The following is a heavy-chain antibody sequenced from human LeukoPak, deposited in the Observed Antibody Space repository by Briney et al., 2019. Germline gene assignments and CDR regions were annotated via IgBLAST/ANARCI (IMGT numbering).Heavy chain of an antibody. CDR2: IWYDGRNR. D-gene: IGHD3-10*01. J-gene: IGHJ4*02. Sequence: PGGSLRLSCAASGFTFSSYGMHWVRQAPGKGLEWVAVIWYDGRNRYYADSVKGRFTISRDNSKNTLYLQMNSLRAEDTAVYYCARDKLGRGVITATIDYWGQGTLVTVSS. CDR1: GFTFSSYG. V-gene: IGHV3-33*01. CDR3: ARDKLGRGVITATIDY.